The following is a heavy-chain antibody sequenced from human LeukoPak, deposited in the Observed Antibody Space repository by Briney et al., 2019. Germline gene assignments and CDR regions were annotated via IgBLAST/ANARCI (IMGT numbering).Heavy chain of an antibody. D-gene: IGHD2-2*01. J-gene: IGHJ3*02. Sequence: GGSLRLSCAASGFTFSSYSMNWVRQAPGKGLEWVSYISSSSSTIYYADSVKGRFTISRDNAKNSLYLQMNSLRAEDTAVYYCARFGIVVVPAARNAFDIWGQGTMVTVSS. CDR3: ARFGIVVVPAARNAFDI. V-gene: IGHV3-48*01. CDR1: GFTFSSYS. CDR2: ISSSSSTI.